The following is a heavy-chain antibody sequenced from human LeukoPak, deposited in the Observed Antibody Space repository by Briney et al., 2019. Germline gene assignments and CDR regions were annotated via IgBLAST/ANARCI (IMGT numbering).Heavy chain of an antibody. Sequence: SETVSLTCIVSSRSISYDYWVCMPQPAGQGLEWIVHIHMTGYTDYNPSIRSRVTMSVDTSKNQFSLNLSSVTAADTAVYYCARESASVFSMVRGVGWFDLWGQGTLVTVSS. V-gene: IGHV4-4*07. D-gene: IGHD3-10*01. CDR2: IHMTGYT. CDR1: SRSISYDY. CDR3: ARESASVFSMVRGVGWFDL. J-gene: IGHJ5*02.